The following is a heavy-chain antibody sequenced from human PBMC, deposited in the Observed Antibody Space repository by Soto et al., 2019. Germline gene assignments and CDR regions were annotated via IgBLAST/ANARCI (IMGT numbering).Heavy chain of an antibody. V-gene: IGHV3-21*01. J-gene: IGHJ6*02. Sequence: QLVESGGGLVKPGGSLRVSCAASRFAFSSYSMHWVRQAPMKGLEWVASINSVASYVYYAASVEGRFTISRDNAKNSVYLQMNSLRAEDTAVYYCTRDRSSFMRGRIRGPYGGLDVWGQGTTVLVS. CDR1: RFAFSSYS. D-gene: IGHD3-10*01. CDR2: INSVASYV. CDR3: TRDRSSFMRGRIRGPYGGLDV.